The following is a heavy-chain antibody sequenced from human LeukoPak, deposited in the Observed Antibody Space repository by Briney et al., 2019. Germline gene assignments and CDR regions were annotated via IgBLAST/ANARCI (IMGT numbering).Heavy chain of an antibody. V-gene: IGHV4-61*05. D-gene: IGHD2-8*02. CDR2: IYHGGNT. Sequence: SETLSLTCTVSGGSISSSSYYWGWIRQPPGKGLEWIGYIYHGGNTDYNPSLKSRVTISIDTSKNQFSLKLNPVTPADTAVYYCARGLWSRYFDYWGQGTLVTVSS. CDR1: GGSISSSSYY. J-gene: IGHJ4*02. CDR3: ARGLWSRYFDY.